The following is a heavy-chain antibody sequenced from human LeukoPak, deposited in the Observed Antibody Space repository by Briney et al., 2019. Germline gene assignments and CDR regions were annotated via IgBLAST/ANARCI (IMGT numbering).Heavy chain of an antibody. Sequence: GGSLRLSCAASGLIFSNYWMHWVRQAPGKGLVWVSRINNDGNITTYADSVKGRFTISRDNAKNTLYLQMKSLRAEDTAVYYCTRELLYGNDALDIWGRGTMVTVSS. CDR1: GLIFSNYW. CDR2: INNDGNIT. V-gene: IGHV3-74*01. J-gene: IGHJ3*02. CDR3: TRELLYGNDALDI. D-gene: IGHD2/OR15-2a*01.